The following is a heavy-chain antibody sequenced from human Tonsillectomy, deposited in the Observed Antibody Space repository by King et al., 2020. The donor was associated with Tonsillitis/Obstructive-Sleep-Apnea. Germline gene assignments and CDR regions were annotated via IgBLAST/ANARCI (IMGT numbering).Heavy chain of an antibody. V-gene: IGHV4-39*01. CDR2: IYYSGST. Sequence: QLQESGPGLVKPSETLSLTCTVSGGSISSSSYYCGWIRQPPGKGLEWIGSIYYSGSTYYNPSLKSRVTISVDTSKNQFSLKLSSVTAADTAVYYCARPDTPMVTFDFWGQGTLVTVSS. J-gene: IGHJ4*02. D-gene: IGHD5-18*01. CDR1: GGSISSSSYY. CDR3: ARPDTPMVTFDF.